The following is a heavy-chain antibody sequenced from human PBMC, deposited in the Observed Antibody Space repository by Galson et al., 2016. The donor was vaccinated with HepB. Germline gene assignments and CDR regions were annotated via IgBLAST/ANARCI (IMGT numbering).Heavy chain of an antibody. Sequence: SLRLSCAASGFTFSSHAMTWVRQAPGKGLEWVAVISSDGSNKYYADSVKGRFTTSRDNPKNTLYLQMSSLRPEDTAVYYCAKDVGGARGSRGWSWGASYDYYYYGMDVWGQGTTVTVSS. CDR3: AKDVGGARGSRGWSWGASYDYYYYGMDV. J-gene: IGHJ6*02. CDR2: ISSDGSNK. V-gene: IGHV3-30*18. CDR1: GFTFSSHA. D-gene: IGHD6-19*01.